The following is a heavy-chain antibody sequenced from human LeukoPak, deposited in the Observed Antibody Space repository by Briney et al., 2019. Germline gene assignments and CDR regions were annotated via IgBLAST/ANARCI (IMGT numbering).Heavy chain of an antibody. CDR2: IKEDATEK. Sequence: TGGSLRLSCAASGFTFSSHWMSWVRQAPGKGLEWVANIKEDATEKYYLDSVKGRFTISRDNAKNSLHLQMNSLRAEDTAVYYCVRDTSGPDYWGQGTLVTVSS. D-gene: IGHD5-12*01. CDR3: VRDTSGPDY. V-gene: IGHV3-7*01. J-gene: IGHJ4*02. CDR1: GFTFSSHW.